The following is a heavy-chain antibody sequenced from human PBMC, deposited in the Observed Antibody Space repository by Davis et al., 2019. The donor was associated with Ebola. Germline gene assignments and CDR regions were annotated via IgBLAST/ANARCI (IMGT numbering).Heavy chain of an antibody. CDR3: AKGNSGGYNSGTSIDY. Sequence: PGGSLRLSCAASGFTFDDYAMNWVRQAPGKGLEWVSGISWNSGSIGYADSVKGRFTISRDNAKNSLYLQMNSLRAEDTALYYCAKGNSGGYNSGTSIDYWGQGTLVTVSS. D-gene: IGHD5-24*01. CDR2: ISWNSGSI. J-gene: IGHJ4*02. CDR1: GFTFDDYA. V-gene: IGHV3-9*01.